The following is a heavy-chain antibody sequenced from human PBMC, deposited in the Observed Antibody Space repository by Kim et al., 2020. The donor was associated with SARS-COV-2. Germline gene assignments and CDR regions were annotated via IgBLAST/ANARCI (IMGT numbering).Heavy chain of an antibody. Sequence: QGRVTITRDTSASTAYMELSSLRSEDTAVYYCARALKTLRYSYYYYGMDVWGQGTTVTVSS. V-gene: IGHV1-3*01. CDR3: ARALKTLRYSYYYYGMDV. J-gene: IGHJ6*02. D-gene: IGHD3-9*01.